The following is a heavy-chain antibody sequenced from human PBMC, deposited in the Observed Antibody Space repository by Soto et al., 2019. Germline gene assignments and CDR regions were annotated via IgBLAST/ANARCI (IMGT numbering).Heavy chain of an antibody. CDR2: FYYSGST. CDR1: GGSMSSGPYS. Sequence: SSETLSLTCTVSGGSMSSGPYSWGWIRQPPGKGLEWIGTFYYSGSTYYNPSLESRVTISVDTSKNQFSLKVSSVTAADTAVYYCARLGGYCSSTSCYGYYGMDVWGQGTTVTVSS. J-gene: IGHJ6*02. CDR3: ARLGGYCSSTSCYGYYGMDV. V-gene: IGHV4-39*01. D-gene: IGHD2-2*01.